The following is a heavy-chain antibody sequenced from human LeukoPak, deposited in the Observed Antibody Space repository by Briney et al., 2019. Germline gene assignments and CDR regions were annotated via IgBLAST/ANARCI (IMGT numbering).Heavy chain of an antibody. J-gene: IGHJ4*02. Sequence: GRSLRLSCVASGFTFSDYAMSWVRQAPGKGLEWVSSIRAVGTTFHADSVKGRFTISRDDSRNTVYLQMNSLRADDTAVYYCAKVQRMVWGSGYTYYFDYWGQGTLVTVSS. CDR2: IRAVGTT. CDR1: GFTFSDYA. V-gene: IGHV3-23*01. CDR3: AKVQRMVWGSGYTYYFDY. D-gene: IGHD3-22*01.